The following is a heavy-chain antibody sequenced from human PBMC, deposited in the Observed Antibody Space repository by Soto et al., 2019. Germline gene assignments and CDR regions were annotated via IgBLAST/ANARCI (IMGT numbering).Heavy chain of an antibody. D-gene: IGHD4-17*01. CDR3: ARVSRGTTYFDY. Sequence: TSETLSLTCTVSGGSISSGDYYWSWIRQPPGKGLEWLGYIYYSGTTYYNPSLKSRVTISVDTSKNQFSLKLTSVTAADTALYYCARVSRGTTYFDYWGQGTLVTVSS. CDR1: GGSISSGDYY. V-gene: IGHV4-30-4*01. CDR2: IYYSGTT. J-gene: IGHJ4*02.